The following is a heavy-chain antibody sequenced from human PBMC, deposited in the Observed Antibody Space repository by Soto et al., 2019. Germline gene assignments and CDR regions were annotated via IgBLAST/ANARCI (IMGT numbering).Heavy chain of an antibody. J-gene: IGHJ5*02. CDR1: GYTFSNYG. CDR3: ARVVTGAEAGFGP. V-gene: IGHV1-18*01. CDR2: ISLYSDGT. Sequence: QVQLVQSGGEVKRPGASVKVSCKTSGYTFSNYGITWVRQAPGQPLEWLGWISLYSDGTNYAQKFQGRVSMTTDTSTTTAYMELRSLRSADTAVYYCARVVTGAEAGFGPWGQGTPVTVSS. D-gene: IGHD2-2*01.